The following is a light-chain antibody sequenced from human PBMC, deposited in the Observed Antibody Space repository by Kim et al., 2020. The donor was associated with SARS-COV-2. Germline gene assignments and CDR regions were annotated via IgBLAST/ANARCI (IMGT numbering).Light chain of an antibody. CDR2: AAS. CDR1: QTSSTY. J-gene: IGKJ4*01. V-gene: IGKV1-39*01. CDR3: QQSSSAPPVA. Sequence: SVGDRVTFSCRARQTSSTYLNWYQQKPGKAPKLLIRAASTLQSGVPSRFTGSGSGTDFTLTITGLQLEDFATYYCQQSSSAPPVAFGGGTKVDIK.